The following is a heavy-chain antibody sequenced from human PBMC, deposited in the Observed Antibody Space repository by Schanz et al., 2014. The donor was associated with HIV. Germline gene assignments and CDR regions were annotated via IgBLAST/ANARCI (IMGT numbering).Heavy chain of an antibody. CDR3: AFRSGWYVN. CDR1: GYSFTSYD. Sequence: QVQLVQSGAEVQKPGASVKVSCKASGYSFTSYDINWVRQATGQGLEWMGWVNPKSGNTGYAQKLQGRVTMTTDTSTSTAYMELRSLRSDDTAVYYCAFRSGWYVNWGQGTLVTVSS. J-gene: IGHJ4*02. V-gene: IGHV1-8*02. CDR2: VNPKSGNT. D-gene: IGHD6-19*01.